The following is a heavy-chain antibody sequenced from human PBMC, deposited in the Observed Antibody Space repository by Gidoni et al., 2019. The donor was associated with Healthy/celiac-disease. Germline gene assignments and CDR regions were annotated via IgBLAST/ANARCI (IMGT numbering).Heavy chain of an antibody. Sequence: VHLLESGGGLVQPGGSLRLSCSSSGFPFLSYAMSWVRHAPGKGLEWVSAISGSGGSTYYADSVKGRFTISRDNSKNTLYLKMNSLRDEDTAVYYCAKGLPDGYNLYYFDYWGQGTLVTVSS. V-gene: IGHV3-23*01. CDR2: ISGSGGST. J-gene: IGHJ4*02. CDR3: AKGLPDGYNLYYFDY. CDR1: GFPFLSYA. D-gene: IGHD5-12*01.